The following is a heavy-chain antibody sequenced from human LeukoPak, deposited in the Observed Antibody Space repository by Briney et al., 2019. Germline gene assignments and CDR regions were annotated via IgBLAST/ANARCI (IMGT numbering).Heavy chain of an antibody. V-gene: IGHV3-7*04. CDR3: ARGATVTTHDAFDI. J-gene: IGHJ3*02. CDR1: GFTFSSYW. D-gene: IGHD4-17*01. CDR2: IKQDGSEK. Sequence: GGSLRLSCAASGFTFSSYWMSWVRQAPGKGLEWLANIKQDGSEKYYVDSVKGRFTISRDNAKNSLYLQMNSLRAEDTAVYYCARGATVTTHDAFDIWGQGTMVTVSS.